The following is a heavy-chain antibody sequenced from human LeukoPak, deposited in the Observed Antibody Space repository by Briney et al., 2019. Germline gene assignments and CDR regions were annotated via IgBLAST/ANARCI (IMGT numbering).Heavy chain of an antibody. CDR1: GFTFSSYW. J-gene: IGHJ4*02. Sequence: GGSLRLSCAASGFTFSSYWMHWVRQAPGKGLVWVSRINSDGSSTSYADSVKGRFTISRDNAKNTLYLQMNSLRAEDTAVYFCAKRGVVIRVILVGFHKRAYYFDSWGQGALVTVSS. D-gene: IGHD3-10*01. CDR2: INSDGSST. CDR3: AKRGVVIRVILVGFHKRAYYFDS. V-gene: IGHV3-74*01.